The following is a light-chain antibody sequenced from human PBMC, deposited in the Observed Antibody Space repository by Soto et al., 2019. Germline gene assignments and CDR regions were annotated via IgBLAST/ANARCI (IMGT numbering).Light chain of an antibody. J-gene: IGLJ2*01. CDR3: CSYAGSSTLV. CDR2: EGS. Sequence: QSALTQPASVSGSPGQSITISCTGTSSDVGRYNLVSWYQQYPGKAPKLMIYEGSKRPSGVSNRFSGSKSGNTASLTISGLQAEAEADYYCCSYAGSSTLVFCGGTKLTVL. V-gene: IGLV2-23*01. CDR1: SSDVGRYNL.